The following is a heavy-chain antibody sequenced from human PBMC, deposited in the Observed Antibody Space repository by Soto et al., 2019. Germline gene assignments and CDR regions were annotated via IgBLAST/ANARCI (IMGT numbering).Heavy chain of an antibody. CDR1: GFTVSTDW. Sequence: GGSLRLSCAASGFTVSTDWMYWVRQAPGKGLEWVSAISGSGGSTYYADSVKGRFTISRDNSKNTLYLQMNSLRAEDTAVYYCASNNYFDYWGQGTLVTVSS. J-gene: IGHJ4*02. CDR3: ASNNYFDY. CDR2: ISGSGGST. V-gene: IGHV3-23*01.